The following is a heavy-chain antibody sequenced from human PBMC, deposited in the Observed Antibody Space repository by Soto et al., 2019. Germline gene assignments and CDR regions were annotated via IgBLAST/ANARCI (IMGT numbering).Heavy chain of an antibody. CDR3: AKEEMNCSGGSCYSASLFDD. CDR2: ISGSGGST. J-gene: IGHJ4*02. V-gene: IGHV3-23*01. CDR1: GFTFSSYA. D-gene: IGHD2-15*01. Sequence: EVQLLESGGGLVQPGGSLRLSCAASGFTFSSYAMSWVRQAPGKGLEWVSAISGSGGSTYYADSVKGRFTISRDNSKNTLYLQMNSLRAEDTAVYYCAKEEMNCSGGSCYSASLFDDWGQGTLVTVSS.